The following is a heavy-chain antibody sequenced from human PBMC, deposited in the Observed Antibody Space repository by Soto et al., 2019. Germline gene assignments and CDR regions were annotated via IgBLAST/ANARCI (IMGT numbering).Heavy chain of an antibody. Sequence: QVQLQESGPGLVKPSQTLSLTCTVSGDSISSGGYYWTWIRQHPGKGLEWIGYIYYSGSTYYNPSLKSRLTISVDTSKNQVYLKLSSVTAADTAVYYCARLKDSSGYYCIDYWGQGTLVTVSS. D-gene: IGHD3-22*01. J-gene: IGHJ4*02. V-gene: IGHV4-31*03. CDR1: GDSISSGGYY. CDR2: IYYSGST. CDR3: ARLKDSSGYYCIDY.